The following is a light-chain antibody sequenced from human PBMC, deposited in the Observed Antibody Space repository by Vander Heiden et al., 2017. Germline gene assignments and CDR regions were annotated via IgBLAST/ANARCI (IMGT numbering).Light chain of an antibody. CDR2: DVS. Sequence: QSALTQPGSVSGSPGQPVTISCARTSGDVGVYNYVSWSQQHPGKAPILMMSDVSKRPSGVPDRFSGSKSGNTASLTISGLPADDEADYYCCSSASSSTGVFGGGTKLTVL. V-gene: IGLV2-11*01. CDR1: SGDVGVYNY. J-gene: IGLJ2*01. CDR3: CSSASSSTGV.